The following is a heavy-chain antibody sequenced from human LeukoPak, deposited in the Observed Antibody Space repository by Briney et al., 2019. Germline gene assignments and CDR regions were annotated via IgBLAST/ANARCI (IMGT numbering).Heavy chain of an antibody. CDR1: GFTFSSYW. D-gene: IGHD1-26*01. CDR3: ARDHIVGATNFDD. J-gene: IGHJ4*02. Sequence: GGSLRLSCAASGFTFSSYWMSWVRQAPGKGLEWVANIKQDGSEKYYVDSVKGRFTISRDNAKNSLYLQMNSLRAEDTAVYYCARDHIVGATNFDDWGQGTLVTVSS. CDR2: IKQDGSEK. V-gene: IGHV3-7*05.